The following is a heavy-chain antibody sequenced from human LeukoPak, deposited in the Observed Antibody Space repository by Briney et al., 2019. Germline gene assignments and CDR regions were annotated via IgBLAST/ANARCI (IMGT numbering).Heavy chain of an antibody. CDR1: GFTFSIND. V-gene: IGHV3-23*01. Sequence: PGGALRLSCAASGFTFSINDMSWVRQAPGRGLEWGSASSVSGGATYYADSLKGRVTISRANSKHTLYLQMNSLRAEDTAVYYCAKGGWLEYWGQGTLVTVSS. CDR2: SSVSGGAT. CDR3: AKGGWLEY. D-gene: IGHD6-19*01. J-gene: IGHJ4*02.